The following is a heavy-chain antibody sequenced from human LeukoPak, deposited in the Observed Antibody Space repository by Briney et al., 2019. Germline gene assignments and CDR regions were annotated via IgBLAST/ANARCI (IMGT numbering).Heavy chain of an antibody. V-gene: IGHV3-23*01. CDR1: GFTFSSYE. CDR3: AELGITMIGGV. D-gene: IGHD3-10*02. J-gene: IGHJ6*04. Sequence: PGGSLRLSCAASGFTFSSYEMNWVRQAPGKGLEWVSAISISGGSTYYADSVKGRFTISRDISKNTLYLQMNSLRAEDTAVYYCAELGITMIGGVWGKGTTVTISS. CDR2: ISISGGST.